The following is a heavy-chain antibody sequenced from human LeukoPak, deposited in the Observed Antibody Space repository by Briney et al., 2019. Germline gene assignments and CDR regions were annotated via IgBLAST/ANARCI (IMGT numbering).Heavy chain of an antibody. J-gene: IGHJ4*02. CDR2: IYYSGST. Sequence: SETLSLTCTVSGGSISSGGYYWSWIRQHPGKGLEWIGYIYYSGSTNYNPSLKSRVTISMDKSKNQLSLKLNFVTAADTAVYYCAGDRGGYTYSHDYWGQGTLVTVSS. CDR3: AGDRGGYTYSHDY. D-gene: IGHD5-18*01. CDR1: GGSISSGGYY. V-gene: IGHV4-31*03.